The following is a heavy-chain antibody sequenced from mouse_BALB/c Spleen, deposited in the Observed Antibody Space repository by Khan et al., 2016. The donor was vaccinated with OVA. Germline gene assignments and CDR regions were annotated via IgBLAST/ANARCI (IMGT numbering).Heavy chain of an antibody. D-gene: IGHD1-2*01. CDR3: ARVDYGYGFAY. Sequence: EVEPVESGGGLVQPGGSLRLSCATSGFTFTDYYMNWVRQPPGKALEWLGFIRKKASGYTTEYSPSVKGRFTISRDKSQSILYLQMNTLRAEDSATYYCARVDYGYGFAYWGQGTLVTVSA. J-gene: IGHJ3*01. CDR2: IRKKASGYTT. CDR1: GFTFTDYY. V-gene: IGHV7-3*02.